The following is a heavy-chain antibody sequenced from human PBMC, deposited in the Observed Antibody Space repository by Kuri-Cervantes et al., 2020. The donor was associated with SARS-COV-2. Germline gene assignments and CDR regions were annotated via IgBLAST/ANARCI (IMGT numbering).Heavy chain of an antibody. CDR1: GGSFSGYY. D-gene: IGHD3-22*01. CDR2: INHSGST. CDR3: ARATYYYDSSGYYSDY. J-gene: IGHJ4*02. V-gene: IGHV4-34*01. Sequence: SETLSLTCAVYGGSFSGYYWSWIRQPPGKGLEWIGEINHSGSTNYNPSLKSRVTISVDTSKNQFSLKLSSVTAADTAVYSCARATYYYDSSGYYSDYWGQGTPVTVSS.